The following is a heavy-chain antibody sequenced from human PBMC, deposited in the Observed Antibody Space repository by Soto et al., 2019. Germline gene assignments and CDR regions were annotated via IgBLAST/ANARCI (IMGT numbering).Heavy chain of an antibody. CDR2: IKQDGSEK. V-gene: IGHV3-7*01. D-gene: IGHD3-3*01. CDR1: GFTFSSYW. CDR3: ARDPPITIFGVVTPRLDY. Sequence: PGGSLRLSCAASGFTFSSYWMSWVRQAPGKGLEWVANIKQDGSEKYYVDSVKGRFTISRDNAKNSLYLQMNSLRAEDTAVYYCARDPPITIFGVVTPRLDYWGQGTLVTV. J-gene: IGHJ4*02.